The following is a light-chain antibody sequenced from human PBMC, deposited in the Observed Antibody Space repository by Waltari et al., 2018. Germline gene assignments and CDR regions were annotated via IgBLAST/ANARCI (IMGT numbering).Light chain of an antibody. V-gene: IGKV3-15*01. CDR2: GAS. Sequence: EIVMTQSPATLSVSPGERATLSCRASQSVSNNLAWYQPKPGQAPRLLIYGASTRATGIPARFSGSGSGTEFTLTISSLQSEDFAVYYCQQYNNWPPFTFGPGTKVDIK. CDR1: QSVSNN. J-gene: IGKJ3*01. CDR3: QQYNNWPPFT.